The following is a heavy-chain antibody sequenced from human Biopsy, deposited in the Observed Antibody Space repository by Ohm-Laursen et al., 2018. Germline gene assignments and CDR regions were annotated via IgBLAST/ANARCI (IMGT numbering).Heavy chain of an antibody. CDR2: INPNSGAT. J-gene: IGHJ4*02. CDR1: GYTFTDYY. Sequence: ASVKVSCRASGYTFTDYYIHWVRQSPGQGLEWMGWINPNSGATNSAQKFRDRVTLTRDTSISAVYIDLRRLKSDDAAIYYCARDRMTDVFGGPTRTDVFDSWGQGTPVTVSS. D-gene: IGHD3-10*01. V-gene: IGHV1-2*02. CDR3: ARDRMTDVFGGPTRTDVFDS.